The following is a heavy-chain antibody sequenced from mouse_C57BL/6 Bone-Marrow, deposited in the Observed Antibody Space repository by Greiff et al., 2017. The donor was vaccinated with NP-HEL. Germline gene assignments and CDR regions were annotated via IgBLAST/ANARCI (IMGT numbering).Heavy chain of an antibody. CDR1: GFTFSDYY. V-gene: IGHV5-12*01. J-gene: IGHJ1*03. CDR3: ARHYYWYFDV. CDR2: ISNGGGST. Sequence: EVKLVESGGGLVQPGGSLKLSCAASGFTFSDYYMYWVRQTPEKRLEWVAYISNGGGSTYYPDTVKGRFTNSRDNAKNTLYLQMSRLKSEDTAMYYCARHYYWYFDVWGTGTTVTVSS.